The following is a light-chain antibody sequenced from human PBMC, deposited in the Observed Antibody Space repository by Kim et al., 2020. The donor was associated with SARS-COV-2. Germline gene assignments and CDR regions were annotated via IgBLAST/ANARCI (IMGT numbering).Light chain of an antibody. Sequence: SGSPGQTASITCSGDKLGDKYASWYQQKPGQSPVLVIYQDSKRPSGIPERFSGFNSGNTATLTISGIQAMDEGDYYCQAWDSSTAVFGTGTKVTVL. J-gene: IGLJ1*01. CDR3: QAWDSSTAV. CDR2: QDS. CDR1: KLGDKY. V-gene: IGLV3-1*01.